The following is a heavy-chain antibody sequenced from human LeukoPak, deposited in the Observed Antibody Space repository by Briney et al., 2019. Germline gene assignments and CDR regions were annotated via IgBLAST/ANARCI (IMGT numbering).Heavy chain of an antibody. D-gene: IGHD4-17*01. CDR2: IWYDGSNK. V-gene: IGHV3-33*01. J-gene: IGHJ4*02. Sequence: TGGSLRLSCAASGFTFNSYGIHWVRQAPGKGLEWVAFIWYDGSNKYYADSVKGRFTISRDNSKNTLYLQMNSLRAEDTAVYCCARARTTRGFDYWGQGTLVTVSS. CDR3: ARARTTRGFDY. CDR1: GFTFNSYG.